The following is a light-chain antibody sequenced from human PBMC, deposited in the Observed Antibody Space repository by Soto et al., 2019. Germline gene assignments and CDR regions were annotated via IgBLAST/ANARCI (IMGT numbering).Light chain of an antibody. CDR2: DVS. CDR1: SSDIGGYNY. J-gene: IGLJ1*01. Sequence: QSVLTQPASVSGSPGQSITISCTGTSSDIGGYNYVSWYQQYPGKAPKLMIYDVSNRPSGVSDRFSGSKSGNTASLTISGLQAEDEAYYYCSSYTSSSTPYVFGTGTKVTV. CDR3: SSYTSSSTPYV. V-gene: IGLV2-14*01.